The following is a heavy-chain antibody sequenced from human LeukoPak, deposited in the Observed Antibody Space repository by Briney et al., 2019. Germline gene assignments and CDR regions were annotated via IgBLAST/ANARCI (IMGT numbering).Heavy chain of an antibody. Sequence: SVKVSCKASGGTFSSYAISWVRQAPGQGLEWMGGIIPIFGTANYAQKFQGRVTITADESTSTAYMELSSLRSEDTAVYYCARDHKTTPAAFDIWGPRDNGHRLF. J-gene: IGHJ3*02. CDR3: ARDHKTTPAAFDI. D-gene: IGHD2-15*01. CDR1: GGTFSSYA. V-gene: IGHV1-69*13. CDR2: IIPIFGTA.